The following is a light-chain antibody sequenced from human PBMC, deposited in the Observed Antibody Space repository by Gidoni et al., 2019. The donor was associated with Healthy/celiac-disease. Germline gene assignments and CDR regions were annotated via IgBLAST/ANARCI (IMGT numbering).Light chain of an antibody. V-gene: IGKV3-15*01. CDR1: QSVSSN. CDR3: QQYNNWPFWT. J-gene: IGKJ1*01. CDR2: GAS. Sequence: EIVMTQSPATLSVSPGERATLSCRASQSVSSNLAWYQQKPGPAPRLLIYGASTRATGIPARFSGSGSGTEFTLTISSLQSEDFAVYYCQQYNNWPFWTFGQGTKVEIK.